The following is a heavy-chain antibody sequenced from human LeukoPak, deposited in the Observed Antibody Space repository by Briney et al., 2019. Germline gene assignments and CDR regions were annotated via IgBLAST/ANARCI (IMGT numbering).Heavy chain of an antibody. J-gene: IGHJ6*03. D-gene: IGHD2-15*01. Sequence: GGSLRLSCTASGFTFDTYNFNWVRQAPGKGLEWVATIRSYSSYIHYADSVKGRFTISRDDAKKSMFLVMNSLRVEDTAVYFCARYSEVYYYVDVWGTGTTATVSS. CDR2: IRSYSSYI. CDR3: ARYSEVYYYVDV. CDR1: GFTFDTYN. V-gene: IGHV3-21*01.